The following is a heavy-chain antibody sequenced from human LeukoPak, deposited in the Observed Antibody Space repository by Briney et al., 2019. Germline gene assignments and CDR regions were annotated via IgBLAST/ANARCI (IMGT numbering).Heavy chain of an antibody. J-gene: IGHJ4*02. CDR2: ISGSGGST. CDR1: GFTFSSYG. D-gene: IGHD6-13*01. V-gene: IGHV3-23*01. CDR3: AKAGSAYSSSWTPLDY. Sequence: PGGSLRLSCAASGFTFSSYGMHWVRQAPGKGLEWVSAISGSGGSTYYADSVKGRFTISRDNSKNTLYLQMNSLRAEDTAVYYCAKAGSAYSSSWTPLDYWGQGTLVTVSS.